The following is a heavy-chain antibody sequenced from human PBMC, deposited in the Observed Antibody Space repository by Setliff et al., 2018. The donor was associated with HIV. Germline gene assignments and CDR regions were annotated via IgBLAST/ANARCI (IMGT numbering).Heavy chain of an antibody. CDR2: IYPGDSDT. CDR3: ARSDSANWYVDY. V-gene: IGHV5-51*01. J-gene: IGHJ4*02. D-gene: IGHD1-1*01. CDR1: GYTFTSYW. Sequence: PGESLKISCKGSGYTFTSYWIGWVRQMPGKGLEWVGIIYPGDSDTRYSPSFQGQVTISADKSINTAFLQWSSLKASDTAMFYCARSDSANWYVDYWGQGTLVTVSS.